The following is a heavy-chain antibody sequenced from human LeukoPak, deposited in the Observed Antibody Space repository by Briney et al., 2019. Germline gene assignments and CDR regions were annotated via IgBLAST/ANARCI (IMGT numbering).Heavy chain of an antibody. CDR1: GYTFTGYY. V-gene: IGHV1-2*02. Sequence: GSSVKVSCKASGYTFTGYYIHWVGQAPGQGLEWMGWINPNSGGTNYAQKFQGRVTMTRDTSISTAYMELSSVRSYDTAVYYCARDQEGIAVPGTKGRAFDPWGQGTLVTVSS. J-gene: IGHJ5*02. D-gene: IGHD6-19*01. CDR2: INPNSGGT. CDR3: ARDQEGIAVPGTKGRAFDP.